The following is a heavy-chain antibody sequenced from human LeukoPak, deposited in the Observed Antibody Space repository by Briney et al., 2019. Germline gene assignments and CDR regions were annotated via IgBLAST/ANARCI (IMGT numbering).Heavy chain of an antibody. CDR3: ARVGGSGSYEGPHLDY. CDR1: GGSVSNSRVY. CDR2: IYFNGRT. D-gene: IGHD3-10*01. V-gene: IGHV4-39*07. J-gene: IGHJ4*02. Sequence: PSETLSLTCTVSGGSVSNSRVYWGWIRQTPGEGLEWIGSIYFNGRTYYNPSLKSRVTISVDKSKNQFSLKLSSVTAADTAVYYCARVGGSGSYEGPHLDYWGQGTLVTVSS.